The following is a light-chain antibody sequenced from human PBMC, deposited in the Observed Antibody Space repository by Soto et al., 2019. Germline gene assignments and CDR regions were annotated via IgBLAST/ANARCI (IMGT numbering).Light chain of an antibody. CDR3: QQYNSYPLT. V-gene: IGKV1-5*03. CDR2: KAS. CDR1: QSISSW. J-gene: IGKJ4*01. Sequence: DIQMTQSPSTLSASVGARVTITCRASQSISSWLAWYQQKPGKVPNLRIYKASSLESGVPSRFSGSGSGTAFSLTITSLQPDDFATYYGQQYNSYPLTFGGGTKVEIK.